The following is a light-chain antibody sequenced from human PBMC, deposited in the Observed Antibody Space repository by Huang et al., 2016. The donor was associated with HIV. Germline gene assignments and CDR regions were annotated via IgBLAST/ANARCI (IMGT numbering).Light chain of an antibody. CDR1: QRVSRN. J-gene: IGKJ2*01. Sequence: EALMTQSPDTRSVSPGERVTLSCRASQRVSRNLAWYQQKPGLPPRLLIYDASTRATGVPVRFSGSGSGTEFTLTISSLQSEDFAVYFCQQHYYSPYTFGQGTRLEIK. CDR3: QQHYYSPYT. V-gene: IGKV3-15*01. CDR2: DAS.